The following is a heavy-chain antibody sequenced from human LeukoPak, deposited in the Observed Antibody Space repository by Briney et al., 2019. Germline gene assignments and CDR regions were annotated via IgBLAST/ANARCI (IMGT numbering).Heavy chain of an antibody. CDR3: ARSEQLQWFGDPRRPYYYGMDV. V-gene: IGHV5-51*06. J-gene: IGHJ6*02. D-gene: IGHD3-10*01. CDR2: IYPGDSDT. Sequence: GESLKISCKDSGYSFTSYWIGWVRQMPGKGLEWMGIIYPGDSDTRYSPSFQGQVSISADKSISTAYLQWSSLKASDTAMYYCARSEQLQWFGDPRRPYYYGMDVWGQGTTVTAPS. CDR1: GYSFTSYW.